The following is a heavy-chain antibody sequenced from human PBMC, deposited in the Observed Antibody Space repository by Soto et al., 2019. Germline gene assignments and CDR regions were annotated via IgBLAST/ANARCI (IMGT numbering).Heavy chain of an antibody. CDR3: AASICYCGMGV. V-gene: IGHV5-51*01. J-gene: IGHJ6*02. CDR2: SYPGDSDT. Sequence: GASLKVSCKGSGYTFTNYWLGCMRQMPGKGLEWMGISYPGDSDTKYNPSFQGQVTISADNTITTTYLQWSSLKASDTSIYYCAASICYCGMGVCCQGTTVTVSS. CDR1: GYTFTNYW.